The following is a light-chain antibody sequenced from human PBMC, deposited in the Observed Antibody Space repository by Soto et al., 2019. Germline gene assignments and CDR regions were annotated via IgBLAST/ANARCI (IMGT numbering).Light chain of an antibody. V-gene: IGKV3-11*01. CDR3: QQRRNWYT. CDR2: DAS. J-gene: IGKJ2*01. Sequence: EFVLTQSPATLSVSPGERVTLSCRASQSISRSLAWYQHKPGQAPRLLIYDASHRATGVPDRFSGSGSWTDFTLTISSLEPEDFAVYYCQQRRNWYTFGQGTKLEIK. CDR1: QSISRS.